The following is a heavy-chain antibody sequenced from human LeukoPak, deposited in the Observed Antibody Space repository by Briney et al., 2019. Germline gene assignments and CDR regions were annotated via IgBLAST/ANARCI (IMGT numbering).Heavy chain of an antibody. D-gene: IGHD3-10*01. Sequence: SETLSLTCTVSAASISSFYCSWIRQPPEKGRGWIGYIYFSGITNYDPSLKSRVTISVDTSKNQFSLKLKSVTAADTAVYYCARAVRFVELSVDYWGQGTLVTVSS. J-gene: IGHJ4*02. CDR2: IYFSGIT. CDR1: AASISSFY. CDR3: ARAVRFVELSVDY. V-gene: IGHV4-59*01.